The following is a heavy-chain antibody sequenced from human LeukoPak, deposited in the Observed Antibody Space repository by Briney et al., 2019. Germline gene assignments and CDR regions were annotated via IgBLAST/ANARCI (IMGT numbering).Heavy chain of an antibody. V-gene: IGHV1-18*01. J-gene: IGHJ4*02. CDR2: ISAYNGNT. CDR1: GYTFTSYG. CDR3: AREPQSRTLFDY. D-gene: IGHD2-2*01. Sequence: AASVKVSFKASGYTFTSYGISWVRQAPGQGLEWMGWISAYNGNTNYAQKLQGRVTMTTDTSTSTAYMEPRSLRSDDTAVYYCAREPQSRTLFDYWGQGTLVTVSS.